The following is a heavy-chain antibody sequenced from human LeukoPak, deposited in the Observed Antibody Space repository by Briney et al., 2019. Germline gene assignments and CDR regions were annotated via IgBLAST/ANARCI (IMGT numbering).Heavy chain of an antibody. D-gene: IGHD6-19*01. CDR1: GGSISSGSYY. J-gene: IGHJ3*02. CDR2: IYTSGST. Sequence: PSETLSLTCTVSGGSISSGSYYWSWIRQPAGKGLEWIGRIYTSGSTNYNPSLKSRVTISVDTSKNQFSPKLSSVTAADTAVYYCARWASPRAVAGNGAFDIWGQGTMVTVSS. V-gene: IGHV4-61*02. CDR3: ARWASPRAVAGNGAFDI.